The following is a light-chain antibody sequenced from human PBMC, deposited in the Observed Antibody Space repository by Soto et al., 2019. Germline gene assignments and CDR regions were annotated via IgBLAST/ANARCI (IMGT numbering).Light chain of an antibody. CDR3: RTRDTSLGAVV. J-gene: IGLJ2*01. V-gene: IGLV1-51*01. CDR2: DND. Sequence: QSVLTQPPSVSAAPGQKVTISCSGSRSNIGSKYVSWYQQFRGTAPKLLIFDNDKRPSASPDRFSGSKSGTQATLDITGLQTGDEADYYCRTRDTSLGAVVFGGGTKLTVL. CDR1: RSNIGSKY.